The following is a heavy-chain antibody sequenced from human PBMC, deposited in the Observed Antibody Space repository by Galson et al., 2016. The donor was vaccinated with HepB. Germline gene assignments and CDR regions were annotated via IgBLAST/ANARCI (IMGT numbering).Heavy chain of an antibody. Sequence: VRQAPGQGLEWMGWINPNRGGTKYSQKFQGRVTMTSDMPISTAYMELSRLRSDDTAVYYCVRDKFGYSSICLGPWGPGTLVTVSS. D-gene: IGHD5-12*01. CDR2: INPNRGGT. CDR3: VRDKFGYSSICLGP. J-gene: IGHJ5*02. V-gene: IGHV1-2*02.